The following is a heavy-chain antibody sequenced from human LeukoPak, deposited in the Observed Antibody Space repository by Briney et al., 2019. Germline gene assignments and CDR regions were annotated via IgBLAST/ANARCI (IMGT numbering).Heavy chain of an antibody. J-gene: IGHJ4*02. CDR2: ISSDGSNT. D-gene: IGHD3-10*01. Sequence: PGGSLRLSCAASGFTFNDYWMHWVRQAPGKGLVWVSRISSDGSNTNYADSVKGRFTISRDNAKNTLYLQMDSLTAEDTAVYYCASRNFGSSPFDYWGQGTLVTVSS. V-gene: IGHV3-74*01. CDR3: ASRNFGSSPFDY. CDR1: GFTFNDYW.